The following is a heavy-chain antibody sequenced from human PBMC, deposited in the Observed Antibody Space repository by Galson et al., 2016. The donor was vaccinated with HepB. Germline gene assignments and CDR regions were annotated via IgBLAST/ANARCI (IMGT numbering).Heavy chain of an antibody. D-gene: IGHD1-26*01. J-gene: IGHJ6*01. CDR3: ARDLRLLGDYEPSLHQGPIGLPPGTLLQEHL. V-gene: IGHV7-4-1*01. CDR2: INTNTANP. Sequence: SVKVSCKASGYTFSTYAMNCVRQAPGEGLEWTGWINTNTANPTYAQGFTGRFVFSLDTSVSTAYLQICSLKAEDTAVYYCARDLRLLGDYEPSLHQGPIGLPPGTLLQEHLWG. CDR1: GYTFSTYA.